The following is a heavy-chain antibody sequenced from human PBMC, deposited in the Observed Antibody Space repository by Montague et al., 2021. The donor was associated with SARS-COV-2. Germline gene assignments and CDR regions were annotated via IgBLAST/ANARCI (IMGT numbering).Heavy chain of an antibody. V-gene: IGHV3-30*18. J-gene: IGHJ4*02. CDR3: ANWEN. CDR1: RFSVGNSN. D-gene: IGHD1-26*01. Sequence: SLRLSCAASRFSVGNSNMHWVRQAPGKGLEWVAVFSFVGSNRYYADSVKGRFTISRDDSENNLHLQMNSLRPEDTAVYYCANWENWGQGTLVIVSS. CDR2: FSFVGSNR.